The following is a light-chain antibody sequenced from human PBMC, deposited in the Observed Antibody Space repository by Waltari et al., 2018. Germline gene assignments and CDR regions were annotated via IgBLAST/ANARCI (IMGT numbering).Light chain of an antibody. J-gene: IGLJ2*01. V-gene: IGLV2-14*01. CDR3: SSQSSNDVVL. Sequence: QSALTQPASVSGSPGQSVTIFCAVTSNDVGGYNSVSWYQEHPGQAPRVIIYDVSYRPSGVSDRFSGSKSGNTASLTISGLQAEDEADYYCSSQSSNDVVLFGGGTKLTVL. CDR2: DVS. CDR1: SNDVGGYNS.